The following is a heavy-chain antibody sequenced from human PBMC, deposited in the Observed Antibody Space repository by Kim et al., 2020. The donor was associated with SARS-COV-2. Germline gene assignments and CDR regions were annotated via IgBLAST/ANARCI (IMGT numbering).Heavy chain of an antibody. CDR3: ARPHPEGYSYGPYGMDV. CDR2: IIPIFGTA. D-gene: IGHD5-18*01. Sequence: SVKVSCKASGGTFSSYAISWVRQAPGQGLEWMGGIIPIFGTANYAQKFQGRVTITADESTSTAYMELSSLRSEDTAVYYCARPHPEGYSYGPYGMDVWGQGTTVTVSS. CDR1: GGTFSSYA. V-gene: IGHV1-69*13. J-gene: IGHJ6*02.